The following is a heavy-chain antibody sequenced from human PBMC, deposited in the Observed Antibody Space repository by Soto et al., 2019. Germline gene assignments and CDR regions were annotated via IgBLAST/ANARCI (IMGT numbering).Heavy chain of an antibody. V-gene: IGHV1-69*02. CDR1: GGTFSSYT. CDR3: ARSSGIVDCTNCDDYYYSYYMDV. J-gene: IGHJ6*03. Sequence: QVQLVQSGAEVKKPGSSVKVSCKASGGTFSSYTISWVRQAPGQGLEWMGRIIPILGIANYAQKFQGRVTITADKSTSTAYMELSSLRSDDTAVYYCARSSGIVDCTNCDDYYYSYYMDVWGKGTTDTVSS. CDR2: IIPILGIA. D-gene: IGHD2-8*01.